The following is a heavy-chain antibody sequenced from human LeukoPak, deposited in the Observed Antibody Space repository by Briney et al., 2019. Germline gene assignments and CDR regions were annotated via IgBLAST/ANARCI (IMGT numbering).Heavy chain of an antibody. V-gene: IGHV4-39*07. D-gene: IGHD4-11*01. CDR1: GGSISSSSYY. CDR3: ARAGHDYSNYAYDY. J-gene: IGHJ4*02. CDR2: IYYSGST. Sequence: NPSETLSLTCTVSGGSISSSSYYWGWIRQPPGKGLEWIGSIYYSGSTYYNPSLKSRVTISVDTSKNQFSLKLSSVTAADTAVYYCARAGHDYSNYAYDYWGQGTLVTVSS.